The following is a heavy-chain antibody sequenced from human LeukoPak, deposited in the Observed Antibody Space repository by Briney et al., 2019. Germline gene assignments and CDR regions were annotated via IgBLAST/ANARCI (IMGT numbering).Heavy chain of an antibody. Sequence: SETLSLTRTVSGGSISSYYWSWLRQPAGKGLEWIGRIYTSGSTNYNPSLKSRVTMSVDTSKNQFSLKLSSVTAADTAVYYCAREGAHYYGSGNPSFDYWGQGTLVTVS. V-gene: IGHV4-4*07. CDR3: AREGAHYYGSGNPSFDY. CDR2: IYTSGST. D-gene: IGHD3-10*01. CDR1: GGSISSYY. J-gene: IGHJ4*02.